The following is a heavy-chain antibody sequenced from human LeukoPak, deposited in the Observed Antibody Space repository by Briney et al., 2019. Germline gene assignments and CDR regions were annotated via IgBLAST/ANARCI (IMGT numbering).Heavy chain of an antibody. CDR1: GGSISSYY. V-gene: IGHV4-39*01. Sequence: SETLSLTCTVSGGSISSYYWGWIRQPPGKGLEWIGSIYYSGSTYYNPSLKSRVIISVDTSKNQFSLKLSSVTAADTAVYYCARHIYNYGLGSWGQGTLVTVSS. CDR2: IYYSGST. CDR3: ARHIYNYGLGS. D-gene: IGHD5-18*01. J-gene: IGHJ4*02.